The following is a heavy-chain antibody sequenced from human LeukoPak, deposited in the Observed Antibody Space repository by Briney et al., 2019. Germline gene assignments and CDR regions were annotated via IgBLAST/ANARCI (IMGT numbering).Heavy chain of an antibody. V-gene: IGHV4-59*01. CDR1: GGSTSSYY. D-gene: IGHD2-2*01. CDR3: ARSLYCSSTSCSTDY. Sequence: SETLSLTCTVSGGSTSSYYWSWIRQPPGKGLEWIGYIYYSGSTNYNPSLKSRVTISVDTSKNQFSLKLSSVTAADTAVYYCARSLYCSSTSCSTDYWGQGTLVTVSS. J-gene: IGHJ4*02. CDR2: IYYSGST.